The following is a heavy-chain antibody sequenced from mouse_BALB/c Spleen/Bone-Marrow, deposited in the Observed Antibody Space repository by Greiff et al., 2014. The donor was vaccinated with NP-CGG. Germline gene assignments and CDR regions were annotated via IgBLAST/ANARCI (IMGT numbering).Heavy chain of an antibody. J-gene: IGHJ3*01. V-gene: IGHV1-5*01. D-gene: IGHD1-2*01. CDR3: TRELRLLFAY. CDR1: GYTFTSYW. Sequence: EVKVEESGTGLARPGASVKMSCKASGYTFTSYWMHWVKQRPGQGLEWIGAIYPGNSDTSYNQKFKGKAKLTAVTSTSTAYMELSSLTNEDSAVYYCTRELRLLFAYWGQGTLVTVSA. CDR2: IYPGNSDT.